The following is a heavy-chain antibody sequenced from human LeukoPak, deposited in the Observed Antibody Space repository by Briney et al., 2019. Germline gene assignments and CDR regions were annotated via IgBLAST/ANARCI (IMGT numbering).Heavy chain of an antibody. CDR2: IYYSGST. J-gene: IGHJ4*02. CDR3: ARLDYDYVWGSYRYSY. D-gene: IGHD3-16*02. CDR1: GGSISSSRYY. Sequence: SETLSLTCTVSGGSISSSRYYWGWIRQPPGKGLEWLGRIYYSGSTYYNPSLKSRVTISVDTSKNQFSLKLSSVTAADTAVYYCARLDYDYVWGSYRYSYWGQGTLVTVSS. V-gene: IGHV4-39*01.